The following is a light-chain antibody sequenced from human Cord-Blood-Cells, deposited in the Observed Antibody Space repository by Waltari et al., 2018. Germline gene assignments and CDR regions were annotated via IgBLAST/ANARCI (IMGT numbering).Light chain of an antibody. CDR2: DAS. V-gene: IGKV3-11*01. J-gene: IGKJ5*01. CDR1: QSVSSY. Sequence: EIVLTQSPATLSLSPGDRATLSCRASQSVSSYLAWYKQKPGQAPRLLIYDASNRATGIPARFSGSGSGTDFTLTISSLEPEDFAVYYCQQRSNWITFGQGTRLEIK. CDR3: QQRSNWIT.